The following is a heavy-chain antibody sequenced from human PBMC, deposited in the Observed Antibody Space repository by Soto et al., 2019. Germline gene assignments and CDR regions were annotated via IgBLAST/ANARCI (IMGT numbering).Heavy chain of an antibody. CDR3: AKGKSHTLFGVDTLFDY. CDR2: ISGNGGTT. D-gene: IGHD3-3*01. Sequence: LRLSCAASGFTFNSYAMSWVRQAPGKGLEWVSLISGNGGTTNYADSVKGRFTISRDNSKKKLFLQMDSLRAEDTAVYYCAKGKSHTLFGVDTLFDYWGQGTLVTVSS. CDR1: GFTFNSYA. V-gene: IGHV3-23*01. J-gene: IGHJ4*02.